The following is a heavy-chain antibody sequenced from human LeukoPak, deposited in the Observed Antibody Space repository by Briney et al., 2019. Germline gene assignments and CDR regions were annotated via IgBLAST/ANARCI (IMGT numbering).Heavy chain of an antibody. V-gene: IGHV3-33*06. Sequence: GGSLRLSCAASGFSFYTYGMDWVRQAPGKGLEWVAAIWYDGSTKYYADSVKGRFTISRDNSKYTLYLQMNSLRAEDTAVYYCAKDLFQAASKLGPKGAVAGTVYWGQGTLVTVSS. CDR3: AKDLFQAASKLGPKGAVAGTVY. CDR1: GFSFYTYG. J-gene: IGHJ4*02. CDR2: IWYDGSTK. D-gene: IGHD6-19*01.